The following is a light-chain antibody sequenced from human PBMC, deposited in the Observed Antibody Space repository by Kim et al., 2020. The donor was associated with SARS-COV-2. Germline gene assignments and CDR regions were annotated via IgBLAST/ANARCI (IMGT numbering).Light chain of an antibody. V-gene: IGKV1-39*01. CDR3: QQSYNFPRT. CDR1: QRISSS. Sequence: DIQMTQSPSSLSASVGDRVTITCRTSQRISSSLNWYQQKPGTAPKLLIYAASGLQSGVPSRFSGSGSGTDFTLTINGLQPEDFATYFCQQSYNFPRTFGQGTKVDIK. J-gene: IGKJ1*01. CDR2: AAS.